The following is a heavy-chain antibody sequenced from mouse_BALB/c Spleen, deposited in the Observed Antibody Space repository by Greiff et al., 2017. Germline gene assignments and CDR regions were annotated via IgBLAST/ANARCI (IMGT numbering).Heavy chain of an antibody. CDR1: GYTFTSYW. CDR3: ARLPYYYGSSYGAY. J-gene: IGHJ3*01. CDR2: INPSTGYT. D-gene: IGHD1-1*01. V-gene: IGHV1-7*01. Sequence: QVQLKESGAELAKPGASVKMSCKASGYTFTSYWMHWVKQRPGQGLEWIGYINPSTGYTEYNQKFKDKATLTADKSSSPAYMQLSSLTSEDSAVYYCARLPYYYGSSYGAYWGQGTLVTVSA.